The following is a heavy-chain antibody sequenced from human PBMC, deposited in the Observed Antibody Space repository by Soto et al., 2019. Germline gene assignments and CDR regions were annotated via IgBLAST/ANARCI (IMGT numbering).Heavy chain of an antibody. CDR1: GFTFSSYA. J-gene: IGHJ4*02. CDR2: ISYDGSNK. V-gene: IGHV3-30-3*01. Sequence: QVQLVESGGGVVQPGRSLRLSCAASGFTFSSYAMHWVRQAPGKGLEWVAVISYDGSNKYYADSVKGRFTISRDNSKNTLYLQMNSLRAEDTAVYYCAGSITIFGARDYWGQGTLVTVSS. CDR3: AGSITIFGARDY. D-gene: IGHD3-3*01.